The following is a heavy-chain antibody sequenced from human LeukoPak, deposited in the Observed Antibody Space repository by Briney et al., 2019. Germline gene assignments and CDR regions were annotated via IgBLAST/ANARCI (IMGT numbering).Heavy chain of an antibody. J-gene: IGHJ4*02. V-gene: IGHV3-23*01. CDR3: AKDSGISMVRGVHYFDY. D-gene: IGHD3-10*01. CDR2: ISGSGGTT. Sequence: GGSLRLSCAASGFTFSNYAMSWVRQAPGKGLEWVSAISGSGGTTYYADSVKGRFTISRDNSKNTLYLQMNSLRDEDTAVYYCAKDSGISMVRGVHYFDYWGQGTLVTVSS. CDR1: GFTFSNYA.